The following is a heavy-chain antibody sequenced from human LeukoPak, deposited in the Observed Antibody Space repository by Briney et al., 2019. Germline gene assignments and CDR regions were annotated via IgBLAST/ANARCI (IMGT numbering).Heavy chain of an antibody. V-gene: IGHV3-30-3*01. J-gene: IGHJ4*02. D-gene: IGHD5-18*01. CDR2: ISYDGSNK. Sequence: SGGSLRLSCAASGFTFSSYAMHWVRQAPGKGLEWVAVISYDGSNKYYADSVKGRFTISRDNSKNTLYLQMNSLRAEDTAVYYCATLGGYSYGYVDYWGQGTLVTVSS. CDR3: ATLGGYSYGYVDY. CDR1: GFTFSSYA.